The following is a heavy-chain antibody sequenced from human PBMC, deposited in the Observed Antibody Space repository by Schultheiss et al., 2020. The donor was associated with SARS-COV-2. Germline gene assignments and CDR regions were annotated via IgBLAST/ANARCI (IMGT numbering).Heavy chain of an antibody. CDR1: GFTFSDYY. CDR3: ARDRQWLVIDY. CDR2: ISSSGSTI. Sequence: GESLKISCAASGFTFSDYYMSWIRQAPGKGLEWVSYISSSGSTIYYADSVKGRFTISRDNAKNSLYLQMNSLRAEDTAVYYCARDRQWLVIDYWGQGTLVTVSS. J-gene: IGHJ4*02. V-gene: IGHV3-11*01. D-gene: IGHD6-19*01.